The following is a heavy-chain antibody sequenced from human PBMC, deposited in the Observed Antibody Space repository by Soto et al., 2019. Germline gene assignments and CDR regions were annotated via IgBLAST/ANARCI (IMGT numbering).Heavy chain of an antibody. CDR2: INSSGGTT. CDR1: GFTFSSYA. Sequence: EVQLLESGGGLVQPGGSLRLSCVVSGFTFSSYAMGWVRQAPGKGLEWVSIINSSGGTTYYADSVKGRFTISRDNSKNPLWLEMNSMGDEDTAVYYWAKETEDWARGAFDSWGQGPMVTVSS. J-gene: IGHJ3*02. D-gene: IGHD3-9*01. V-gene: IGHV3-23*01. CDR3: AKETEDWARGAFDS.